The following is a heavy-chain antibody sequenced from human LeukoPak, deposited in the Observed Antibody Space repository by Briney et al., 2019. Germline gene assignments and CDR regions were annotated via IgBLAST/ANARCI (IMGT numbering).Heavy chain of an antibody. Sequence: SETLSLTCAVYRGSFSGYYWSWIRQPPGKGLEWIGEINHSGSANYNPSLKSRVTISVDTSKNEFSLKLSSVTAADTAVYCCARGAGDDILTGYYYYFDYWGQGTLVTVSS. CDR3: ARGAGDDILTGYYYYFDY. CDR1: RGSFSGYY. V-gene: IGHV4-34*01. CDR2: INHSGSA. D-gene: IGHD3-9*01. J-gene: IGHJ4*02.